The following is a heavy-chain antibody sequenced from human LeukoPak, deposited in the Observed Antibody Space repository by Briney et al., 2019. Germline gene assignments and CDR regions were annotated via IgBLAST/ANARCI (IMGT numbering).Heavy chain of an antibody. CDR1: GGSISSYY. V-gene: IGHV4-4*07. D-gene: IGHD5-12*01. CDR2: IYTSGST. Sequence: SETLSLTCAVSGGSISSYYWSWIRQPAGKGLEWIGRIYTSGSTNYNPSLKSRVTMSVDTSKNQFPLKLSSVTAADTAVYYCARDWGPSGYDYSEFDYWGQGTLVTVSS. CDR3: ARDWGPSGYDYSEFDY. J-gene: IGHJ4*02.